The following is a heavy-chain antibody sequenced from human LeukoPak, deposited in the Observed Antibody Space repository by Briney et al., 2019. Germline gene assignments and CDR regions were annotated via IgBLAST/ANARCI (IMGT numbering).Heavy chain of an antibody. CDR3: AKEYRGKIAAAGTVIYY. Sequence: GGSLRLSCAASGFTFSSYGMHWVRQAPGKGLEWVSFIRYDGSNKYYADSVKARFTISRDNSKNTLYLQMNSLRAEDTAVYYCAKEYRGKIAAAGTVIYYWGQGTLVTVSS. J-gene: IGHJ4*02. D-gene: IGHD6-13*01. CDR1: GFTFSSYG. V-gene: IGHV3-30*02. CDR2: IRYDGSNK.